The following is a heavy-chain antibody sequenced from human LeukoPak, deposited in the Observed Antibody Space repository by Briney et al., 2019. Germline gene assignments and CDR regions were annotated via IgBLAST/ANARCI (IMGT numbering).Heavy chain of an antibody. CDR3: ARDFATWFDP. CDR1: GFTFSSYE. J-gene: IGHJ5*02. CDR2: ITSTSSHM. V-gene: IGHV3-21*01. D-gene: IGHD1-26*01. Sequence: PGGSLRLSCAASGFTFSSYEMNWVRQAPGQGLEYVSSITSTSSHMFYAPSLKGRFTISRDNAKSSLYLQMNSLRDDDTAVYYCARDFATWFDPWGQGTLVTVPS.